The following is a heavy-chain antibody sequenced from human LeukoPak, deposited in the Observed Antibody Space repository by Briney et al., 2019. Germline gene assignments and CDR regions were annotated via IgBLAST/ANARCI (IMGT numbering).Heavy chain of an antibody. Sequence: SVKVSCKAFGGTFSDYAISWVRQAPGQGLEWMGRIIPIFGTANYAQKFQGRVTITTDESASTAYVELSNLRSEDTAVYYCARGDGYGYNWFDSWGQGTLVTVSS. D-gene: IGHD5-24*01. CDR3: ARGDGYGYNWFDS. V-gene: IGHV1-69*05. CDR1: GGTFSDYA. J-gene: IGHJ5*01. CDR2: IIPIFGTA.